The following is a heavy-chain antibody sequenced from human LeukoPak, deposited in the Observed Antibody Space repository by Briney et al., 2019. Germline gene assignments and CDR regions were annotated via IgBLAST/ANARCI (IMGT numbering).Heavy chain of an antibody. Sequence: SQTLSLTCAVNGGSFSVYFWTCIRQPPGKGLEWIGEINRSGRTNYNPSLKSRVAISLDTSKNQFSLKLSSVAAADTAVYYCARGYEGYLDYWGQGTLVTVSS. J-gene: IGHJ4*02. V-gene: IGHV4-34*01. D-gene: IGHD1-1*01. CDR2: INRSGRT. CDR3: ARGYEGYLDY. CDR1: GGSFSVYF.